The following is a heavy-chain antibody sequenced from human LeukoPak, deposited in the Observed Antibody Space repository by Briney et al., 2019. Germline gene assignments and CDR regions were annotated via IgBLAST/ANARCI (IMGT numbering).Heavy chain of an antibody. CDR3: ARRRVVTAPRGYYFDY. V-gene: IGHV3-11*01. J-gene: IGHJ4*02. CDR1: GFTFGDYY. D-gene: IGHD2-21*02. Sequence: PGGSLRLSCAASGFTFGDYYMSWIRQAPGKGLEWVSYISSSGSTIYYADSVKGRFTISRDNAKNSLYLQMNSLRAEDTAVYYCARRRVVTAPRGYYFDYWGQGTLVTVSS. CDR2: ISSSGSTI.